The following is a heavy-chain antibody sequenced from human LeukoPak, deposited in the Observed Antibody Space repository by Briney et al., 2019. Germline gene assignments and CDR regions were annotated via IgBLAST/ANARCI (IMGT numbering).Heavy chain of an antibody. D-gene: IGHD5/OR15-5a*01. V-gene: IGHV4-38-2*02. J-gene: IGHJ4*02. CDR1: GYSISNGYY. CDR3: ARANRVSLYYFDY. Sequence: PSETLSLTCTVSGYSISNGYYWGWIRQPPGKGLEWVGSISHRGSTYYNPSLRSRITISLDRSKQKFSLKLTSVTAADTAVYYCARANRVSLYYFDYWGQGTQVTVSS. CDR2: ISHRGST.